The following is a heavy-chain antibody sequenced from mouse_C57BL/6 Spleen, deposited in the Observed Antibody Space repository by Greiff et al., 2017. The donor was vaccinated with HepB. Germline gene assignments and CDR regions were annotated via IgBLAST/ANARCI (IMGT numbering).Heavy chain of an antibody. CDR3: ASPYDYDEGAYAMDY. J-gene: IGHJ4*01. V-gene: IGHV1-85*01. Sequence: VQLQQSGPELVKPGASVKLSCKASGYTFTSYDINWVKQRPGQGLEWIGWIYPRDGSTKYNEKFKGKATLTVDTSSSTAYMELHSLTSEDSAVYFCASPYDYDEGAYAMDYWGQGTSVTVSS. CDR2: IYPRDGST. D-gene: IGHD2-4*01. CDR1: GYTFTSYD.